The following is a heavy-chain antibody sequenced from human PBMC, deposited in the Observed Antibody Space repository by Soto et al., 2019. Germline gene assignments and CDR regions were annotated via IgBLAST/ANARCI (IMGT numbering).Heavy chain of an antibody. CDR1: GGTFSSYA. Sequence: SVKVSCKASGGTFSSYAISWVRQAPGRGLEWMGGIIPIFGTANYAQKFQGRVTITADESKSTAYMELTSLRSEDTAVYYCARGIAAAGPTPNDTFDICGQVIMVT. CDR2: IIPIFGTA. J-gene: IGHJ3*02. CDR3: ARGIAAAGPTPNDTFDI. V-gene: IGHV1-69*13. D-gene: IGHD6-13*01.